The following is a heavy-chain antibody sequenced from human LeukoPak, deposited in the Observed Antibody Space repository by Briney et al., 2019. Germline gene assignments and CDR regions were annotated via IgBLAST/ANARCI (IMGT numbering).Heavy chain of an antibody. V-gene: IGHV3-23*01. J-gene: IGHJ4*02. CDR3: AKGALAAAGSGFEY. Sequence: GGSLRLSCAVSGFIFNSYAMSWVRQAPGKGLEWVSSISASGGSTYHADSVKGRLTISRDNSKNTVHLQMNSLRADDTALYYCAKGALAAAGSGFEYWDQGTLVTVFS. CDR1: GFIFNSYA. D-gene: IGHD6-13*01. CDR2: ISASGGST.